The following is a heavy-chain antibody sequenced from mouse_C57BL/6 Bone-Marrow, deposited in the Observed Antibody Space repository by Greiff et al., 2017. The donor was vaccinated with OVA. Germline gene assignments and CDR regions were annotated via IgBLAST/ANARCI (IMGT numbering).Heavy chain of an antibody. V-gene: IGHV5-2*01. CDR3: AKHYYYGSSYYWYFDV. CDR2: INSDGGST. CDR1: EYEFPSHD. J-gene: IGHJ1*03. D-gene: IGHD1-1*01. Sequence: EVKVVESGGGLVQPGESLKLSCESNEYEFPSHDMSWVRKTPEKRLELVAAINSDGGSTYYPDTMESRFIISRDNTKKTLYLQMSSLRSEDTALYYWAKHYYYGSSYYWYFDVWGTGTTVTVSS.